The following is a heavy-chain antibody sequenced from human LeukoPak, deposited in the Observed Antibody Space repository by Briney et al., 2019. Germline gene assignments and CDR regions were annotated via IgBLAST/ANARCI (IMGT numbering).Heavy chain of an antibody. Sequence: PGGSLRLSCAASGFTFSSYVMNWVRQAPGKGLEWVSAISGSGGSTYYADSVKGRFTISRDNSKNTLYLQMNSLRAEDTAVYYCAKDRLWIQLWSNWFDPWGQGTLVTVSS. V-gene: IGHV3-23*01. J-gene: IGHJ5*02. CDR3: AKDRLWIQLWSNWFDP. CDR2: ISGSGGST. D-gene: IGHD5-18*01. CDR1: GFTFSSYV.